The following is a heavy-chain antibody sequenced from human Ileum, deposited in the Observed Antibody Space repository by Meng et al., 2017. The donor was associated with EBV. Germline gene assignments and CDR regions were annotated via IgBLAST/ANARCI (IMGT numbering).Heavy chain of an antibody. D-gene: IGHD2-15*01. Sequence: QVLREQAGAEVKKPGASVKVSCKASGYTFTSYGISWVRQAPGQGLEWMGWISADSGNTNYAQKLQGRVTMTTDTSTSTAYMELRSLRSDDTAVYYCARPGYCSGGSCYLGHAEYFQYWGQGTLVTVFS. CDR3: ARPGYCSGGSCYLGHAEYFQY. CDR1: GYTFTSYG. J-gene: IGHJ1*01. V-gene: IGHV1-18*01. CDR2: ISADSGNT.